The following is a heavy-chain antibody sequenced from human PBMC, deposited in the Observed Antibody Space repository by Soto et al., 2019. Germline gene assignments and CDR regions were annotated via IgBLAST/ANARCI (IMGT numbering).Heavy chain of an antibody. V-gene: IGHV3-30-3*01. J-gene: IGHJ5*02. CDR1: GLTFSNYA. Sequence: HPGGSLRLSCAASGLTFSNYAVHWVRQAPGKGLEWVALISYDGSNKFYADSVKGRFTISRDNSKNTLYLQMNSLRAEDTAVYYCAKDSYYGSGSYPRDNWFDPWGQGTLVTVSS. CDR2: ISYDGSNK. CDR3: AKDSYYGSGSYPRDNWFDP. D-gene: IGHD3-10*01.